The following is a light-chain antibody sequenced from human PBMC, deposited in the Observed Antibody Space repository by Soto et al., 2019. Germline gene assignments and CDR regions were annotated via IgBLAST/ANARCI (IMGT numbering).Light chain of an antibody. CDR3: CSYAGNFNWV. CDR2: EVT. CDR1: SSDVAAYNY. V-gene: IGLV2-11*01. J-gene: IGLJ3*02. Sequence: QSALTQPRSVSGSPGQSVTISCTGTSSDVAAYNYVSWYQQLPGKAPKLMTYEVTKRPSGVPDRFSGSKSGNTASLTISGLQAEDEADYYCCSYAGNFNWVFGGGTQLTVL.